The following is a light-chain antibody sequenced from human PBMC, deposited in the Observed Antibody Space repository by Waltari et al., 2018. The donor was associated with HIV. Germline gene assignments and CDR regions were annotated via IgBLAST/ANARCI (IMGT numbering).Light chain of an antibody. Sequence: SYVLTQPPSVSVAPGQTARITCGGHNIGSKSVHWYPQNSGQAPVLVVYDDIDRPSGIPERFSGSNSGNTATLTISRAEAGDDADYYCQVWDSSSNHVVFGGGTKLTVL. CDR1: NIGSKS. V-gene: IGLV3-21*02. CDR3: QVWDSSSNHVV. J-gene: IGLJ2*01. CDR2: DDI.